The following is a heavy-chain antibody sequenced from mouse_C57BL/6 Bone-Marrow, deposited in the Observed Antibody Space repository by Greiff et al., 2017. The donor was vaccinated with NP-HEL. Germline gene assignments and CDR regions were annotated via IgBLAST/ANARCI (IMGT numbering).Heavy chain of an antibody. V-gene: IGHV1-59*01. CDR1: GYTFTSYW. J-gene: IGHJ4*01. Sequence: QVQLQQPGAELVRPGTSVKLSCKASGYTFTSYWMHWVKQRPGQGLEWIGVIDPSDSYTNYNQKFKGKATLTVATSSSTAYMQLSSLTSEDSAVYYCGSYYGPYYYAMDYWGQGTSVTVSS. CDR3: GSYYGPYYYAMDY. D-gene: IGHD1-1*01. CDR2: IDPSDSYT.